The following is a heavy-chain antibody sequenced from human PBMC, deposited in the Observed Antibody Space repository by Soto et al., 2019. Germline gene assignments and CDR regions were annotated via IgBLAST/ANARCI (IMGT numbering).Heavy chain of an antibody. CDR1: GGSINNYY. CDR3: AREHGFSYGLNYFDP. D-gene: IGHD5-18*01. V-gene: IGHV4-59*01. Sequence: QVQLQESGPGLVKPSETLSLTCTVSGGSINNYYWSWIRQPPGKGLEWIGYIYDSGSTNYNPSLKSRVTMSVDTSKNQCSLNLCSVTAADTAVYYCAREHGFSYGLNYFDPWGQGTLVTVSS. CDR2: IYDSGST. J-gene: IGHJ5*02.